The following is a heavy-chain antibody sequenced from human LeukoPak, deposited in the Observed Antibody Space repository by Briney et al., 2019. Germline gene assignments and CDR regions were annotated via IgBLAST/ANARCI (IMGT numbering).Heavy chain of an antibody. D-gene: IGHD6-19*01. CDR1: GFTFSSYA. V-gene: IGHV3-30-3*01. J-gene: IGHJ4*02. CDR3: ARAGSSGWYSFDY. Sequence: GRSLRLSCAASGFTFSSYAMYWVRQAPGKGLEWVALVSYDGSNKYYADSVKGRFTISRDNSKNTLYLQMNSLRAEDTAVYYCARAGSSGWYSFDYWGQGTLVTVSP. CDR2: VSYDGSNK.